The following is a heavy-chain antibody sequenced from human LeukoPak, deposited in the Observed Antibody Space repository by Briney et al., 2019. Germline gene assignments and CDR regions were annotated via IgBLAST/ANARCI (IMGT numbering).Heavy chain of an antibody. V-gene: IGHV4-34*01. CDR3: AKKKVDVMGNQYYYYYGLDV. CDR2: INHSGIN. D-gene: IGHD3-16*01. J-gene: IGHJ6*02. Sequence: SETLSLTCAFYGGSFSGYSLTWIRQPPGKGLEWIGEINHSGINHFNPSLKSRVTISADTSKKQVFLNLSSVTAADTAVYYCAKKKVDVMGNQYYYYYGLDVWGQGTAVTVSS. CDR1: GGSFSGYS.